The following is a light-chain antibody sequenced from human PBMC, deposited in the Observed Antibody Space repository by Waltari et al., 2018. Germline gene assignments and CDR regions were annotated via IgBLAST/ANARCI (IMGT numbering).Light chain of an antibody. CDR1: QSVYNF. CDR2: EAS. Sequence: EVVLTQSPATLSWSPGERATLSCRASQSVYNFLAWYQQKPGQAPRLLIYEASQRATGIPARFSGSGAGTDFTLPISSLEPEDAAVYYCQQRANWPPLTFGGGTKVEIK. V-gene: IGKV3-11*01. CDR3: QQRANWPPLT. J-gene: IGKJ4*01.